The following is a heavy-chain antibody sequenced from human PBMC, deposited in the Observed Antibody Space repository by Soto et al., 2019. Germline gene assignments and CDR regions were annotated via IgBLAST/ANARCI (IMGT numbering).Heavy chain of an antibody. CDR1: GCSISGDY. V-gene: IGHV2-70*18. D-gene: IGHD5-12*01. CDR3: AHKGAGYRGFKY. Sequence: TLSLTCTVSGCSISGDYWSWVRQPPGKGLEWIGFTHYSETAYYSPSLKSRLTITKDTSKNQVVLTMTNMDPVDTATYYCAHKGAGYRGFKYWGQGTLVTVSS. J-gene: IGHJ4*02. CDR2: THYSETA.